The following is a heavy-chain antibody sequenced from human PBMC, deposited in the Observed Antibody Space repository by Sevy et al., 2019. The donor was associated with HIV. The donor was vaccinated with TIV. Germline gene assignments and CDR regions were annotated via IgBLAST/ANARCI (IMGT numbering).Heavy chain of an antibody. CDR1: GFTFSSYA. D-gene: IGHD3-10*01. CDR2: ISGRGSST. V-gene: IGHV3-23*01. CDR3: AKVYGSGSYYNRFDF. Sequence: GGSLRLSCAASGFTFSSYAMSWVRQAPGKGLEWVSGISGRGSSTDVADSVKGRFTISRDNSKNTLYLQMNSLRADDTAVYYCAKVYGSGSYYNRFDFWGQGTLVTVSS. J-gene: IGHJ4*02.